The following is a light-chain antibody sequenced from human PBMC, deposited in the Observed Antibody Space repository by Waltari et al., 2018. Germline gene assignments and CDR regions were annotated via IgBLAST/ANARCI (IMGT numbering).Light chain of an antibody. CDR1: QDISNY. Sequence: TQSPSSLSASVGDRVTITCQASQDISNYLNWYQQKPGKAPKLLIYDASNLETGVPSRFSGSGSGTDFTFTISSLQPEDIATYYCQQYDNLPRTFGQGTKLEIK. J-gene: IGKJ2*01. CDR3: QQYDNLPRT. V-gene: IGKV1-33*01. CDR2: DAS.